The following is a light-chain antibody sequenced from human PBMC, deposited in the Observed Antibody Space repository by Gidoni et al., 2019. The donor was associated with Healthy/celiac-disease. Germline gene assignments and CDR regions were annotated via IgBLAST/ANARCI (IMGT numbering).Light chain of an antibody. CDR1: QSISTW. CDR3: KQYSSYSWT. CDR2: KAS. V-gene: IGKV1-5*03. J-gene: IGKJ1*01. Sequence: DIQMTQSPPTLSAFVGDRLTITCRASQSISTWLAWYQQKPGKAPRLLTSKASTLESGVPSRFSGSGAGTEFALTISSLQPDDFATYYCKQYSSYSWTFGQGTKVEIK.